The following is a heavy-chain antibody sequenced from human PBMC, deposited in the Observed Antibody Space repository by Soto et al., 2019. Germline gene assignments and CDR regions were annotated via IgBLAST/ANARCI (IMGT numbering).Heavy chain of an antibody. CDR1: GYTFTSYA. Sequence: ASVKVSCKASGYTFTSYAMHWVRQAPGQRLEWMGWINAGNGNTKYSQKFQGRVTITRDTSASTAYMALSSLRSEDTAVYYFGRTTSIGYGRGRKAYWGQGTLVTVSS. J-gene: IGHJ4*02. CDR3: GRTTSIGYGRGRKAY. V-gene: IGHV1-3*01. D-gene: IGHD5-12*01. CDR2: INAGNGNT.